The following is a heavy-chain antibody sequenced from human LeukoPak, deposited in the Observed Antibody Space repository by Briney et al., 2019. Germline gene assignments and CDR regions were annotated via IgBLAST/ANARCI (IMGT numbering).Heavy chain of an antibody. CDR2: INHSGST. CDR3: VGEGRSGYVRADWFDP. V-gene: IGHV4-34*01. D-gene: IGHD5-12*01. CDR1: GGSFSGYY. Sequence: SETLSLTCAVYGGSFSGYYWSWIRQPPGKGLEWIGEINHSGSTNYNPSLKSRVTISVDTSKNQFSLKLSSVTAADTAVYYCVGEGRSGYVRADWFDPWGQGTLVTVSS. J-gene: IGHJ5*02.